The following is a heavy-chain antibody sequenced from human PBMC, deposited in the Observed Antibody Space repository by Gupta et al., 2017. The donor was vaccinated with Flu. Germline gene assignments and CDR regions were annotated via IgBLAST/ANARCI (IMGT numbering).Heavy chain of an antibody. CDR2: VGYSGNT. CDR3: ARRITYGKTFDY. V-gene: IGHV4-39*01. J-gene: IGHJ4*02. Sequence: QLQLHESGPGLVKLSETLSLIWSVSGGFISDTSHYWGWIRQPPGKGLEWIGNVGYSGNTFYNPSLKSRVTISVDTSKNQFSLKLSSVTAADTAVYYCARRITYGKTFDYWGQGSLVTVSS. D-gene: IGHD2/OR15-2a*01. CDR1: GGFISDTSHY.